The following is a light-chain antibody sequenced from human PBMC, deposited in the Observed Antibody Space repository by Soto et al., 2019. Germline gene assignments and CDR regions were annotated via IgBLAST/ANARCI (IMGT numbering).Light chain of an antibody. CDR2: DAS. V-gene: IGKV3-11*01. Sequence: EIVLTQSPATLSLSPGERATLSCRASQSVNSYLAWYQQKPGQAPRLLLYDASNRATGIATRFSGSGSGTDFTLTISSLEPEDFAVYYCQQRSNWPLTFGGGTKVEIK. CDR1: QSVNSY. J-gene: IGKJ4*01. CDR3: QQRSNWPLT.